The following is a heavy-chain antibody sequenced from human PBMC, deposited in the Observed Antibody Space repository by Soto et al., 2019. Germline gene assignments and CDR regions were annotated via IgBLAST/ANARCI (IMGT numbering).Heavy chain of an antibody. J-gene: IGHJ6*02. CDR3: ARGDDSSGYYVLYYYYGMDV. CDR2: IIPIFGTA. D-gene: IGHD3-22*01. Sequence: GASVKVSCKASGGTFSSYAISWVRQAPGQGLEWMGGIIPIFGTANYAQKFQGRVTITADKSTSTAYMELSSLRSEDTAVYYCARGDDSSGYYVLYYYYGMDVWGQGTTVTVSS. V-gene: IGHV1-69*06. CDR1: GGTFSSYA.